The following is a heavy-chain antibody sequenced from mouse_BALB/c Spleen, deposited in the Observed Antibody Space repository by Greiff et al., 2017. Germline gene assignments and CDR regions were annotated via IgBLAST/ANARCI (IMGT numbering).Heavy chain of an antibody. J-gene: IGHJ2*01. CDR2: ISYSGST. Sequence: EVKLQESGPGLVKPSQSLSLTCTVTGYSITSDYAWNWIRQFPGNKLEWMGYISYSGSTSYNPSLKSRISITRDTSKNQFFLQLNSVTTEDTATYYCARSVDSFDYWGQGTTLTVSS. CDR1: GYSITSDYA. V-gene: IGHV3-2*02. CDR3: ARSVDSFDY.